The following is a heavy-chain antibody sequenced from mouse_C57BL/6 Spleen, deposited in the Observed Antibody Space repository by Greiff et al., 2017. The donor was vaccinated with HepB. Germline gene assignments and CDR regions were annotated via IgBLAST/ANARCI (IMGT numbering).Heavy chain of an antibody. Sequence: DVQLVESGGGLVKPGGSLKLSCAASGFTFSSYAMSWVRQTPEKRLEWVATISDGGSYTYYPDNVKGRFTISRDNAKNNLYLQMSHLKSEDTAMYYCARDPHGNAMDYWGHGTSVTVSS. CDR3: ARDPHGNAMDY. V-gene: IGHV5-4*01. CDR1: GFTFSSYA. CDR2: ISDGGSYT. D-gene: IGHD1-1*01. J-gene: IGHJ4*01.